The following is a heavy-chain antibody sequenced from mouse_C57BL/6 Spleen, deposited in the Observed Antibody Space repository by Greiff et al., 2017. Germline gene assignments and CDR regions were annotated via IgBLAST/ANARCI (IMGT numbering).Heavy chain of an antibody. Sequence: EVHLVESGGGLVKPGGSLKLSCAASGFTFSDYGMHWVRQAPEKGLEWVAYISSGSSTIYYADTVKGRFTISRYNAKNTLFLQMTSLRSEDTAMYYCARRYGSAQFDYWGQGTTLTVSS. CDR2: ISSGSSTI. J-gene: IGHJ2*01. D-gene: IGHD1-1*01. CDR1: GFTFSDYG. V-gene: IGHV5-17*01. CDR3: ARRYGSAQFDY.